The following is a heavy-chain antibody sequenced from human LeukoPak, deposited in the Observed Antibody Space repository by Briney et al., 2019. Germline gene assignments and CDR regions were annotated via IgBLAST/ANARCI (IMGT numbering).Heavy chain of an antibody. CDR2: INPNSGGT. D-gene: IGHD6-13*01. V-gene: IGHV1-2*02. Sequence: ASVKVSFKASGYTFTGYYMHWVRQAPGQGLEWMGWINPNSGGTNYAQKFQGRVTMTRDTSISTAYMELSRLRSDDTAVYYCARSYPIAAADNYFDYWGQGTLVTVSS. J-gene: IGHJ4*02. CDR3: ARSYPIAAADNYFDY. CDR1: GYTFTGYY.